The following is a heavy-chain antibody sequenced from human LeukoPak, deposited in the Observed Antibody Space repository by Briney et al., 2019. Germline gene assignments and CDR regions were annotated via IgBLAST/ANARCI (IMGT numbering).Heavy chain of an antibody. CDR1: GYSFTSYW. D-gene: IGHD1-26*01. Sequence: GESLKISCKGSGYSFTSYWISWVRQMPGKGLEWMGRIDPSDSYTNYSPSFQSHVTISADKSISTAYLQWSSLKASDTAMYYCATTLIVGATSVDYWGQGTLVTVSS. CDR2: IDPSDSYT. J-gene: IGHJ4*02. CDR3: ATTLIVGATSVDY. V-gene: IGHV5-10-1*01.